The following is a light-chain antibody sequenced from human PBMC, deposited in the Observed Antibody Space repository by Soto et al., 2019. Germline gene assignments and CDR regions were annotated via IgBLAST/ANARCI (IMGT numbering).Light chain of an antibody. CDR3: ATWNSSLNAVV. CDR1: SSNTGKNY. J-gene: IGLJ2*01. Sequence: QSVLTQPPSLSAAPGQKVTISCSGRSSNTGKNYVSWYQRLPGTAPQLLIYDDNKRPSGIPARFSGSKSGSSASLGITGLQTGDEADYYCATWNSSLNAVVFGGGTKLTVL. CDR2: DDN. V-gene: IGLV1-51*01.